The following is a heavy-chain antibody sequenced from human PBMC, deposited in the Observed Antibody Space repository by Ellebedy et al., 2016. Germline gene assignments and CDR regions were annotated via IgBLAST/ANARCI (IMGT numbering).Heavy chain of an antibody. J-gene: IGHJ3*02. CDR3: AKDSSGYYFIFDM. Sequence: GESLKISXAASGVTFNNFGMSWVRQAPGKGLEWVSGISYNGGKTYYADSVKGRFTISRDNSENTLYLQMNSLRADDTAIYYCAKDSSGYYFIFDMWGQGTMVTVSS. D-gene: IGHD3-3*01. CDR1: GVTFNNFG. CDR2: ISYNGGKT. V-gene: IGHV3-23*01.